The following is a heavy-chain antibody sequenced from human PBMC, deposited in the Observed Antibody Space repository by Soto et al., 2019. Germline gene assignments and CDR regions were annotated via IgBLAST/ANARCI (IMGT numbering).Heavy chain of an antibody. CDR1: GGSISSSSYY. J-gene: IGHJ6*02. D-gene: IGHD6-13*01. Sequence: KPSETLSLTCTVSGGSISSSSYYWGWIRQPPGKGLEWIGSIYYSGSTYYNPSLKSRVTISVDTSKNQFSLKLSSVTAADTAVYYCARQSLLAAARRETTDYYGMDVWGQGTTVTVSS. CDR3: ARQSLLAAARRETTDYYGMDV. V-gene: IGHV4-39*01. CDR2: IYYSGST.